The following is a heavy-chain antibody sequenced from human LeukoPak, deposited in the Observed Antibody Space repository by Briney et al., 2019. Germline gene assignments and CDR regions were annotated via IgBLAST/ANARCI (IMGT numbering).Heavy chain of an antibody. CDR3: ARSGSRWLLDY. J-gene: IGHJ4*02. Sequence: GGSLRLSCAASEFTFSSYDMTWVRQAPGKGLECVSAVRENGGDTYYAGSVKGRFTISRDNSKNILYLQMNSLRADDTAVYYCARSGSRWLLDYWGQRTLVTVSS. CDR2: VRENGGDT. V-gene: IGHV3-23*01. D-gene: IGHD5-24*01. CDR1: EFTFSSYD.